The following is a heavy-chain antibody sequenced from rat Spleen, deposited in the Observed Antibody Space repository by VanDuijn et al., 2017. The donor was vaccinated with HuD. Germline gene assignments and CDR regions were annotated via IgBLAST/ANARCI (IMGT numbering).Heavy chain of an antibody. V-gene: IGHV2-45*01. CDR3: TREGHTMDRATYWFAY. Sequence: QVQLMESGPGLVQPSETLSLTCTVSGFSLTRYNVHWVRQPPGKGLAWMGVMWSGGYTDYHSALKSRLSISRDTSKSQVFLKIYSLQTEDTAIYFCTREGHTMDRATYWFAYWGQGTLVTVSS. CDR2: MWSGGYT. J-gene: IGHJ3*01. CDR1: GFSLTRYN. D-gene: IGHD1-9*01.